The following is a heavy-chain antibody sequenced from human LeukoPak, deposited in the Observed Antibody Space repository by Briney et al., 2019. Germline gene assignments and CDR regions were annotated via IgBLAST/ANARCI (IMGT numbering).Heavy chain of an antibody. CDR3: ARAGYYYNSSGYFN. CDR2: FGSSGGPI. V-gene: IGHV3-11*04. D-gene: IGHD3-22*01. J-gene: IGHJ4*02. CDR1: GFTFSDYY. Sequence: GGSLRLSCAASGFTFSDYYMSWIRQAPGKGLEWVSYFGSSGGPIYYADSVKGRFTISRDNAKNSLYLQMNSLRAEDTAVYYCARAGYYYNSSGYFNWGQGTLVTVSS.